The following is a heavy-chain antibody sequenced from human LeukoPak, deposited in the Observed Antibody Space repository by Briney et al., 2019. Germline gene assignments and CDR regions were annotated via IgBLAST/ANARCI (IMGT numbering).Heavy chain of an antibody. CDR2: IYYTGRT. D-gene: IGHD5-24*01. CDR1: GGPITVYH. J-gene: IGHJ4*02. V-gene: IGHV4-59*12. CDR3: AREDPIRYTYSSESDFVY. Sequence: PSETLSLTCSVSGGPITVYHWIWLRQPPGKGLEFIGHIYYTGRTNYNSSLTSRISISTHTSKNQFSLRLNSVTVADTAVYYCAREDPIRYTYSSESDFVYWGQGTPVTVSS.